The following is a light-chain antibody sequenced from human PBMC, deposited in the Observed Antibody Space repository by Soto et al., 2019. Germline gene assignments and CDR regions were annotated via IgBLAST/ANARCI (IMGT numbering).Light chain of an antibody. J-gene: IGKJ1*01. CDR1: QSVSSY. V-gene: IGKV3-11*01. CDR2: DAS. Sequence: EIVLTQSPATLSLSPGERATLSCRASQSVSSYLAWYQQKPGQAPRLLIYDASNRATGIPARFSGSGSGTDFTRTISSLEHEDFAVYYCQQRSNSPPWTFGQGTKVEIK. CDR3: QQRSNSPPWT.